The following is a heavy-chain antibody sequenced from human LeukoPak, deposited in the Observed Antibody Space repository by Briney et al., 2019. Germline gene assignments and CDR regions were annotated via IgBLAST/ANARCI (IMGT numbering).Heavy chain of an antibody. CDR3: ARGGVTMVRGVIIKGLDAFDI. CDR2: ISYDGSNK. D-gene: IGHD3-10*01. CDR1: GFTFSSYA. V-gene: IGHV3-30-3*01. J-gene: IGHJ3*02. Sequence: GGSLRLSCAASGFTFSSYAMHWVRQAPGKGLEWVAVISYDGSNKYYADSVKGRFTISRDNSKNTLYLQMNSLRAEDTAVYYCARGGVTMVRGVIIKGLDAFDIWGQGTMVTVSS.